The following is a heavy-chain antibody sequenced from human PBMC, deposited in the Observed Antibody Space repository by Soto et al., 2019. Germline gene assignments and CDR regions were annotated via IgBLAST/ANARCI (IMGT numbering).Heavy chain of an antibody. CDR1: GYTFTSYG. Sequence: ASVKVSCKASGYTFTSYGISWVRQAPGQGLEWMGWISAYNGNTNYAQKLQGRVTMTTDTSTSTAYMELRSLRSDDTAVYYCAISARIAAAGTQWFDPWGQGTLVTVSS. D-gene: IGHD6-13*01. CDR2: ISAYNGNT. J-gene: IGHJ5*02. CDR3: AISARIAAAGTQWFDP. V-gene: IGHV1-18*01.